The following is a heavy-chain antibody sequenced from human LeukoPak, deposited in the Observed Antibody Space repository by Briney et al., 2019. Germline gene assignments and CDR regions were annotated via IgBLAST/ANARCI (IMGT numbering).Heavy chain of an antibody. CDR3: ASGHWDNWNDEGLTH. Sequence: ASVKVSCKVSGYTFTSYGISWVRQAPGQGLEWMGWISAYNGNTNYAQKLQGRVTMTTDTSTSTAYMELRSLRSDDTAVYYCASGHWDNWNDEGLTHWGQGTLVTVSS. D-gene: IGHD1-1*01. CDR1: GYTFTSYG. CDR2: ISAYNGNT. J-gene: IGHJ4*02. V-gene: IGHV1-18*01.